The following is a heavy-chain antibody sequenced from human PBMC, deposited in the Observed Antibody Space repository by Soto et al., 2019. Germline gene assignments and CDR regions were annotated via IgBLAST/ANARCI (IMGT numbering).Heavy chain of an antibody. Sequence: EVQLVESGGGLVQPGGSLRLSCAASGFTVSSNYMSWVRQAPGKGLEWVSVIYSGGSTYYADSVKGRFTISRDNSKNTLYLQMNSLRAEDTAVYYCARKYCSGGSCYGLDAFDIWGQGTMVTVSS. CDR2: IYSGGST. D-gene: IGHD2-15*01. CDR3: ARKYCSGGSCYGLDAFDI. V-gene: IGHV3-66*01. J-gene: IGHJ3*02. CDR1: GFTVSSNY.